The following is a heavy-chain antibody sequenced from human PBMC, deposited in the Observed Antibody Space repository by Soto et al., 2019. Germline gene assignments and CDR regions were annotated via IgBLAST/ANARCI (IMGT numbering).Heavy chain of an antibody. J-gene: IGHJ5*02. CDR2: IYHSGST. CDR3: ARGVVGATSHLFDP. Sequence: HLQLQESGSGLVKPSQTLSLTCAVSGGYISSGGYSWSWILQPPGKCMEWIGDIYHSGSTYYNPSLKSLLSISVDRSKSQGSLKLCSVTAAGTAVYYCARGVVGATSHLFDPWGQGTLVTVS. V-gene: IGHV4-30-2*01. D-gene: IGHD1-26*01. CDR1: GGYISSGGYS.